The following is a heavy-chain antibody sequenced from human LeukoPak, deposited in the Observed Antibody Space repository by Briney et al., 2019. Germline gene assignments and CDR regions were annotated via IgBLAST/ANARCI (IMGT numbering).Heavy chain of an antibody. D-gene: IGHD1-26*01. CDR2: ISGSSSYI. J-gene: IGHJ4*02. CDR3: ARGVGTVGATRDYFDY. Sequence: PGGSLRLSCAASGFTFSSYSMNWVRQAPGKGLEWVPSISGSSSYIYYADSLKGRFTISRDNAKNSLYLQMNSLRAEDTAVYYCARGVGTVGATRDYFDYWGQGTLVTVSS. V-gene: IGHV3-21*01. CDR1: GFTFSSYS.